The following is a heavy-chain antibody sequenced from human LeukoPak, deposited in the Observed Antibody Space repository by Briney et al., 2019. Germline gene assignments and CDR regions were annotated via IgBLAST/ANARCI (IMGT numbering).Heavy chain of an antibody. Sequence: PGRSLRLSCAAPGFTFSYYGMHWVRQAPGKGLEWVAAISDDGSNEYYADSVKGRFTISRDNSKNTLYLQMNSLRAEDTAVYYCAKDLWFGEFLHYWGQGTLVTVSS. J-gene: IGHJ4*02. CDR1: GFTFSYYG. D-gene: IGHD3-10*01. CDR3: AKDLWFGEFLHY. V-gene: IGHV3-30*18. CDR2: ISDDGSNE.